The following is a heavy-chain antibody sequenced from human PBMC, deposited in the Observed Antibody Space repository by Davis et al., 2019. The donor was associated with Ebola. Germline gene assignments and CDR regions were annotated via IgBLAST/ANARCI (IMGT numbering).Heavy chain of an antibody. CDR2: INAGNGNT. CDR1: GYTFTSYA. J-gene: IGHJ5*02. CDR3: ARGGGSYYIVSWFDP. V-gene: IGHV1-3*01. D-gene: IGHD1-26*01. Sequence: AASVKVSCKASGYTFTSYAMHWVRQAPGQRLEWMGWINAGNGNTKYSQKFQGRVTITADESTSTAYMELSSLRSEDTAVYYCARGGGSYYIVSWFDPWGQGTLVTVSS.